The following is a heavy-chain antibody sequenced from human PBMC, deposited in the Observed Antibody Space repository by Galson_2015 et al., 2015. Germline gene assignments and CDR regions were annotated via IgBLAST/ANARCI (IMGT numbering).Heavy chain of an antibody. D-gene: IGHD5-18*01. CDR3: AREEDTAMAFDY. Sequence: SLRLSCAASGFTFSSYWMHWVRQAPGKGLVWVSRINSDGSSTSYADSVKGRFTISRDNAKNTLYLQMNSLRAEDTAVYYCAREEDTAMAFDYWGQGTLVTVSS. CDR2: INSDGSST. V-gene: IGHV3-74*01. CDR1: GFTFSSYW. J-gene: IGHJ4*02.